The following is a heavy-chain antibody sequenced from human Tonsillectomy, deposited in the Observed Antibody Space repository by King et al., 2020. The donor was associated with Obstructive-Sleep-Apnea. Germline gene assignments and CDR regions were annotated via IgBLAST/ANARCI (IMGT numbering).Heavy chain of an antibody. J-gene: IGHJ5*02. CDR2: ITSSSSTI. V-gene: IGHV3-48*04. D-gene: IGHD3-22*01. CDR3: ARDSSGYSP. CDR1: GFTFSSYS. Sequence: VQLVESGGGLVQPGGSLRLSCAASGFTFSSYSMNWVRQAPGKGLEWGSYITSSSSTIYYAASVKGRFTISRDNAKNSLYLQMNSLRVEDTAVYYCARDSSGYSPWGQGTLVTVSS.